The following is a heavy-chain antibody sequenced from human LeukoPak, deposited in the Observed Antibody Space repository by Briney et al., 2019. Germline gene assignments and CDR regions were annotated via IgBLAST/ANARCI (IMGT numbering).Heavy chain of an antibody. V-gene: IGHV3-30*03. J-gene: IGHJ3*02. D-gene: IGHD3-22*01. Sequence: GGSLRLSCAASGFTFSSYGMHWVRQAPGKGLEWVAVISYDGSNKYYADSVKGRFTISRDNSKNTLYLQMNSLRAEDTAVYYCARDSGVVVVTLDIWGQGTMVTVSS. CDR2: ISYDGSNK. CDR3: ARDSGVVVVTLDI. CDR1: GFTFSSYG.